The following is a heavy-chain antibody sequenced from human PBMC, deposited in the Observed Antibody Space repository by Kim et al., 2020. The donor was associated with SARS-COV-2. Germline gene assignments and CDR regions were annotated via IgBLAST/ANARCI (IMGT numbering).Heavy chain of an antibody. J-gene: IGHJ4*02. CDR2: INHSGST. CDR1: GGSFSGYY. V-gene: IGHV4-34*01. D-gene: IGHD3-10*01. CDR3: ASRGFYYKGGFDY. Sequence: SETLSLTCAVYGGSFSGYYWSWIRQPPGKGLEWIGEINHSGSTNYNPSLKSRVTISVDTSKNQFSLKLSSVTAADTAVYYCASRGFYYKGGFDYWGQGTLVTVSS.